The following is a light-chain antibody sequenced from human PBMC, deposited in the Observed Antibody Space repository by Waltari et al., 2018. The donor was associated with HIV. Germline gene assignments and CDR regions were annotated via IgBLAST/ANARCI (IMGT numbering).Light chain of an antibody. Sequence: DIQMTQSPSSLSASVGDRVTIPCRASQTISSYLNWYQQTPGKAPKLLIYAASSLQSGVPSRFSGSGSGTDFTLTISSLQPEDFATYYCQQSYTTPITFGQGTRLEIK. CDR3: QQSYTTPIT. CDR1: QTISSY. CDR2: AAS. V-gene: IGKV1-39*01. J-gene: IGKJ5*01.